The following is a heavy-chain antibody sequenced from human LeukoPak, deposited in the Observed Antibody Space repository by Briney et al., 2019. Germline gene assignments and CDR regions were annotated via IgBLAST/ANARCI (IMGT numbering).Heavy chain of an antibody. CDR2: IIPIFGTA. V-gene: IGHV1-69*05. J-gene: IGHJ6*03. CDR3: ARGHGRYCSSTSCSTPYYMDV. D-gene: IGHD2-2*02. CDR1: GGTFSSYA. Sequence: SVKVSCKASGGTFSSYAISWVRQAPGQGREWMGGIIPIFGTANYAQKFQGRVTITTDESTSTAYMELSSLRSEDTAVYYCARGHGRYCSSTSCSTPYYMDVWGKGTTVTVSS.